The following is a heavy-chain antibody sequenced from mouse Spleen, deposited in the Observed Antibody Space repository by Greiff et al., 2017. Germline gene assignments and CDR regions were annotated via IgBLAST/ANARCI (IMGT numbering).Heavy chain of an antibody. Sequence: VQLQQPGAELVKPGASVKMSCKASGYTFTSYWITWVKQRPGQGLEWIGDIYPGSGSTNYNEKFKSKATLTVDTSSSTAYMQLSSLTSEDSAVYYCARSTYYDPWFAYWGQGTLVTVSA. CDR1: GYTFTSYW. J-gene: IGHJ3*01. CDR2: IYPGSGST. D-gene: IGHD2-10*01. V-gene: IGHV1-55*01. CDR3: ARSTYYDPWFAY.